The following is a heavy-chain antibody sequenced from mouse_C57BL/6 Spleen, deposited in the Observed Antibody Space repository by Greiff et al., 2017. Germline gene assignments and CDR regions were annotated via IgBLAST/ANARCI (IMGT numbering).Heavy chain of an antibody. Sequence: QVQLKESGAELVKPGASVKISCKASGYAFSSYWMNWVKQRPGKGLEWIGQIYPGDGDTNYNGKFKGKATLTADTSSSTAYMQLSSLNSEASAVYFGARFIYYGSSYEGYFDYWGQGTTLTVSS. CDR1: GYAFSSYW. V-gene: IGHV1-80*01. J-gene: IGHJ2*01. CDR3: ARFIYYGSSYEGYFDY. CDR2: IYPGDGDT. D-gene: IGHD1-1*01.